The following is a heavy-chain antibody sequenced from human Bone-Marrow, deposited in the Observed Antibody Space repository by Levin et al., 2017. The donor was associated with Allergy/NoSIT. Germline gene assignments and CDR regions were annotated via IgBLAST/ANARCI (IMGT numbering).Heavy chain of an antibody. V-gene: IGHV1-2*06. CDR3: ARDRIDKAAALRPSFQH. Sequence: GESLKISCKASGYTFTGHYMHWVRQAPGQGLEWIGRINPDSGETKYAENFKGRVTMTREKSIDTAYMELSSLRSDDTAVYYCARDRIDKAAALRPSFQHWGQGTLVTVSS. D-gene: IGHD6-13*01. CDR1: GYTFTGHY. CDR2: INPDSGET. J-gene: IGHJ1*01.